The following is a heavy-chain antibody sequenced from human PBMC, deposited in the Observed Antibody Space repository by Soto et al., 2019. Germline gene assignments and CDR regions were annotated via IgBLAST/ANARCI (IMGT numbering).Heavy chain of an antibody. D-gene: IGHD3-16*01. Sequence: QVHLVESGGGVVQPGKSLTLSCEASGFTFSIYGMHWVRQAPGKGLEWVADLWYDGSNKYYAESVQGRFTISRDNSKNTLYLQMNSLRAEDTAVYYCARPSTNLDLGVIDFWGQGTLVTVSS. CDR1: GFTFSIYG. CDR2: LWYDGSNK. J-gene: IGHJ4*02. CDR3: ARPSTNLDLGVIDF. V-gene: IGHV3-33*01.